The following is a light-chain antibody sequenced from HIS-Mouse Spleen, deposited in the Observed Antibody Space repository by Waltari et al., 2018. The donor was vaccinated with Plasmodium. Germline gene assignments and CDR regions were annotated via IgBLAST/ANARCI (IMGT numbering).Light chain of an antibody. CDR2: KDS. Sequence: SYELTQPPSVSVSPGQTARITCSGDALPKQYPYWFQQKPGQAPVLVIYKDSERPSGIPGRFSGSSSGTTVTLTISVVQAEDEADYYCQSADSSGTPNWVFGGGTKLTVL. CDR1: ALPKQY. J-gene: IGLJ3*02. V-gene: IGLV3-25*03. CDR3: QSADSSGTPNWV.